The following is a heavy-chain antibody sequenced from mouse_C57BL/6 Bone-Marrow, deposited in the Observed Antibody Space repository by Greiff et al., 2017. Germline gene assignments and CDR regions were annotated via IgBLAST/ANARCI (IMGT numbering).Heavy chain of an antibody. CDR1: GYTFTSYW. V-gene: IGHV1-52*01. J-gene: IGHJ1*03. CDR2: IDPSDSET. D-gene: IGHD1-1*01. Sequence: QVQLQQPGAELVRPGSSVKLSCKASGYTFTSYWMHWVKQRPIQGLEWIGNIDPSDSETHYNQKFKDKATLTVDKSSCTAYMRLSSLTSEDSAVYYCARPYYYGSSYDWYFDVWGTGTTVTVSS. CDR3: ARPYYYGSSYDWYFDV.